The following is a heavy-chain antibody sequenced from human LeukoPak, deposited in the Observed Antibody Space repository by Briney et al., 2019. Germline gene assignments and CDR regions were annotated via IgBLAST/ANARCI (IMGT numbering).Heavy chain of an antibody. Sequence: ASVKVSCKVSGYTLTELSMHWVRQAPGKGLEWMGGFDPEDGETIYAQKFQGRVTMTEDTSTDTAYMELSSLRSEDTAVYYCARDWVGSYLRPDRLDYWGQGTLVTVSS. CDR3: ARDWVGSYLRPDRLDY. D-gene: IGHD1-26*01. J-gene: IGHJ4*02. V-gene: IGHV1-24*01. CDR1: GYTLTELS. CDR2: FDPEDGET.